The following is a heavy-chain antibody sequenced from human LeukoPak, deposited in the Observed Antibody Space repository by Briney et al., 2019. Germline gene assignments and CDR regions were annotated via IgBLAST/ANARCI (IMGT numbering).Heavy chain of an antibody. D-gene: IGHD6-13*01. V-gene: IGHV4-34*01. CDR3: ARGSSSSHHPALS. Sequence: KPSETLSLTCAVYGGSFSGYYWSWIRQPPGKGLEWIGEINHSGSTNYNPSLKSRVTISVDTSKNQFSLKLSSVTAADTAVYYCARGSSSSHHPALSWGQGTLVTVSS. CDR1: GGSFSGYY. J-gene: IGHJ4*02. CDR2: INHSGST.